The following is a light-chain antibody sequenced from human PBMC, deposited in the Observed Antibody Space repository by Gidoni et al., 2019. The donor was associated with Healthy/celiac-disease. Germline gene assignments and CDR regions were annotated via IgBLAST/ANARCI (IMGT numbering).Light chain of an antibody. CDR1: QGISSY. V-gene: IGKV1-9*01. CDR3: QQLNSYLFT. Sequence: DIHLTQSPSFLSASVGDRVTITCRASQGISSYLAWYQQKPGKAPKLLIYAASTLQSGVPSRFSGSGSGTEFTLTISSLQPEDFATYYCQQLNSYLFTFGPGTKVEIK. J-gene: IGKJ3*01. CDR2: AAS.